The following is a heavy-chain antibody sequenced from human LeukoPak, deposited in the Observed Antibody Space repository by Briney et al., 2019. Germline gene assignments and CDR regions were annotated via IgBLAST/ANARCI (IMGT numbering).Heavy chain of an antibody. J-gene: IGHJ3*02. V-gene: IGHV3-23*01. Sequence: GGSLRLSCAASGFTFSNYAMSWVRQAPGKGLEWVSAVSGSGGSTYYADSVKGRFTISRDNSKNTLYLQMNSLRAEDTAVYYCAKDRSGVPEAFDIWGQGTMVTVSS. CDR1: GFTFSNYA. CDR2: VSGSGGST. D-gene: IGHD7-27*01. CDR3: AKDRSGVPEAFDI.